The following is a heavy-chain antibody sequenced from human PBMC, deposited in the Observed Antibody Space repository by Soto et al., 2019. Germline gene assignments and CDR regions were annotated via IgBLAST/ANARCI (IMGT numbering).Heavy chain of an antibody. D-gene: IGHD2-2*01. CDR1: GYTFTSYA. CDR3: ARGRIPATVLDY. Sequence: QVQLVQSGAEVKKPGASVKVSCKASGYTFTSYAMHWVRQAPGQRLEWMGWINAGNGNTKYSQKFQGRVTITRDTSASTAYMELSSLRSEDTAVYYCARGRIPATVLDYWGQGTLVTVSS. V-gene: IGHV1-3*01. CDR2: INAGNGNT. J-gene: IGHJ4*02.